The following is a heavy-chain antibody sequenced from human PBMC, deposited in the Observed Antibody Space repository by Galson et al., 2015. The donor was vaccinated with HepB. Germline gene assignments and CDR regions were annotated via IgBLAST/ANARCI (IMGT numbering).Heavy chain of an antibody. J-gene: IGHJ3*01. D-gene: IGHD1-26*01. CDR3: ARGYVFENSGNYYVEDAFDL. CDR2: IIPIIGKT. V-gene: IGHV1-69*08. CDR1: GGTFNTYT. Sequence: SVKVSCKATGGTFNTYTLTWVRQAPGQGLEWMGRIIPIIGKTNYAQKFQGRITIIADESTSTTDMELSSLRSEDTAVYYCARGYVFENSGNYYVEDAFDLWGQGTMVIVSS.